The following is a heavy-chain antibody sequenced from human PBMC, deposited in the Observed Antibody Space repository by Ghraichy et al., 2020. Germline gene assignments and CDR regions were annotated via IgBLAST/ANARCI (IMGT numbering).Heavy chain of an antibody. Sequence: PETLSLTCTVSGGSISSSSYYWGWIRQPPGKGLEWIGSIYYSGSTYYNPSLKSRVTISVDTSKNQFSLKLSSVTAADTAVYYCARHLYSNYAGDFDYWGQGTLVTVSS. CDR2: IYYSGST. CDR1: GGSISSSSYY. V-gene: IGHV4-39*01. CDR3: ARHLYSNYAGDFDY. D-gene: IGHD4-11*01. J-gene: IGHJ4*02.